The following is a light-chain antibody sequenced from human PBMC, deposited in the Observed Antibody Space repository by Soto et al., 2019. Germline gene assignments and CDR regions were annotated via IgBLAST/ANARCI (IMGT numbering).Light chain of an antibody. CDR2: VAS. J-gene: IGKJ4*01. V-gene: IGKV3-20*01. Sequence: EIGLTQSPGTLSLSPGQRATLSCRASQSVSSSYLAWYQHKPGQAPKLLIYVASSRATGIPDRFSGSGSGTDFTLTISRLEPEDFAVYYCQQYGSSPPLTFGGGTKVEIK. CDR3: QQYGSSPPLT. CDR1: QSVSSSY.